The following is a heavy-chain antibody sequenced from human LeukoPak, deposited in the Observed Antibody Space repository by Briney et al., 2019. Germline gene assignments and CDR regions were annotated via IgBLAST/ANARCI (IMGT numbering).Heavy chain of an antibody. CDR3: ARVSVGRYYFDN. CDR2: INPDGSTT. Sequence: GGSLRLSCVASGFTLSSYNMKWVRQAPGKGLVWVSRINPDGSTTSYADSVKGRFTISRDSAKNTLYLQMNSLRAEDTAVYYCARVSVGRYYFDNWGQGTPVTVS. D-gene: IGHD3-3*02. J-gene: IGHJ4*02. V-gene: IGHV3-74*01. CDR1: GFTLSSYN.